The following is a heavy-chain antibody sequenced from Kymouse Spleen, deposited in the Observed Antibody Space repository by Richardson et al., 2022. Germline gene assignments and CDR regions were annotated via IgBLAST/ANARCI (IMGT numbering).Heavy chain of an antibody. D-gene: IGHD1-26*01. Sequence: QVQLVESGGGVVQPGRSLRLSCAASGFTFSSYGMHWVRQAPGKGLEWVAVIWYDGSNKYYADSVKGRFTISRDNSKNTLYLQMNSLRAEDTAVYYCARNTDSGSYSFDYWGQGTLVTVSS. CDR2: IWYDGSNK. J-gene: IGHJ4*02. CDR3: ARNTDSGSYSFDY. CDR1: GFTFSSYG. V-gene: IGHV3-33*01.